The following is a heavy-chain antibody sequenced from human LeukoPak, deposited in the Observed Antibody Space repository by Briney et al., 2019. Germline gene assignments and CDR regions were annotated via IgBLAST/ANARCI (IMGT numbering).Heavy chain of an antibody. D-gene: IGHD3-22*01. CDR1: GFTFSSYA. CDR3: ARDSYDST. J-gene: IGHJ5*02. CDR2: ISYDGSKK. V-gene: IGHV3-30*04. Sequence: PGGSLRLSCAASGFTFSSYAMHWVRQAPGKGLEWVTIISYDGSKKYYADYVKGRFTISRDNSKNTLYLQMNSLRAEDTAVYYCARDSYDSTWGQGTLVTVSS.